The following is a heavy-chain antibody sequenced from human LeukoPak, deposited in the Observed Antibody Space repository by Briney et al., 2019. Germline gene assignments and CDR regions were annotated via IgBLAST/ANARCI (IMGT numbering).Heavy chain of an antibody. Sequence: GGSLRLSCAASGFTFSSYEMNWVRQAPGKGLEWVSYIGSSGSTIYYADSVKGRFTISRDNAKNSLYLQMYSLRAEDTAVYYCARARPNDYWAQETLVTVPS. CDR2: IGSSGSTI. CDR3: ARARPNDY. J-gene: IGHJ4*02. V-gene: IGHV3-48*03. CDR1: GFTFSSYE.